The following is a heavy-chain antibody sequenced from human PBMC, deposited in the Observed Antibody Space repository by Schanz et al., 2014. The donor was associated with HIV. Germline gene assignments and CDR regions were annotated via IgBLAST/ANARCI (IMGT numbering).Heavy chain of an antibody. V-gene: IGHV3-30*18. CDR3: AKPEYDSRGNSQSHFDS. CDR2: ISYDGTKK. Sequence: VQLLESGGGLVQPGRSLRLSCVASGFNFNSYGMHWVRQAPGKGLEWVAVISYDGTKKHYADSVQGRFTISRDNSKNTLYLQMTTLRTEDTAVYYCAKPEYDSRGNSQSHFDSWGQGTLVTVSS. D-gene: IGHD3-22*01. CDR1: GFNFNSYG. J-gene: IGHJ4*02.